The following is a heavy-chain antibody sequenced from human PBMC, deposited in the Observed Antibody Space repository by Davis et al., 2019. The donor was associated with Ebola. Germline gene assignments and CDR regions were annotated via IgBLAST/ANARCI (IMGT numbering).Heavy chain of an antibody. D-gene: IGHD2-2*01. CDR1: GFTFSSYA. J-gene: IGHJ5*02. CDR3: ARDQKGYIVVVPAATTRYNWFDP. Sequence: GGSLRLSCAASGFTFSSYAMHWVRQAPGKGLEWVAVISYDGSNKYYADSVKGRFTISRDNSMKTLYLQMNSLRAEDTAVYYCARDQKGYIVVVPAATTRYNWFDPWGQGTLVTVSS. CDR2: ISYDGSNK. V-gene: IGHV3-30-3*01.